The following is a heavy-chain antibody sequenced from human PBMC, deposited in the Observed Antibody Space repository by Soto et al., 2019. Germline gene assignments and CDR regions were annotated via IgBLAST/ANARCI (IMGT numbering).Heavy chain of an antibody. CDR1: GDSIISSDFY. J-gene: IGHJ5*02. V-gene: IGHV4-39*01. CDR2: IFYLGSS. D-gene: IGHD3-3*02. Sequence: SETLSLTCTVSGDSIISSDFYWGWVRQPPGKGLEWIGSIFYLGSSYYNPSLKSRVTMSVDTSKNQFSLGLRSVTAADTALYFCARHSLALRKNNWFDPWGQGIMVTVSS. CDR3: ARHSLALRKNNWFDP.